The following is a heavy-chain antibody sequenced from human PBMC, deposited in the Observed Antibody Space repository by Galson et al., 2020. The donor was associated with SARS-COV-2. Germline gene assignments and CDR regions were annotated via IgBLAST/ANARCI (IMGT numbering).Heavy chain of an antibody. D-gene: IGHD1-1*01. CDR3: ARVDATTVYVAN. Sequence: KIGESLKISCAASGFTFSDYYMSWIRQAPGKGLECVSYISSRVSYTNYADSVKGRFTISRDNAKNSLYLQMESLRAEDTAVYYCARVDATTVYVANWGQGILVTVSS. J-gene: IGHJ4*02. CDR2: ISSRVSYT. CDR1: GFTFSDYY. V-gene: IGHV3-11*06.